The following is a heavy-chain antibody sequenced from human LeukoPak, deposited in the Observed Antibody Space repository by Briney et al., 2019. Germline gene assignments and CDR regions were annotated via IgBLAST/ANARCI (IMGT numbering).Heavy chain of an antibody. Sequence: GGPLRLSCAASGFIFSSDGMSWVRQAPGKGLEWVSALSGSGSTTYYADSVRGRFTISRDNSKNTLFLEMNSLRVEDTAVYYCAKAGYTSSWPLDYWGQGTQVTVSS. CDR1: GFIFSSDG. D-gene: IGHD6-13*01. J-gene: IGHJ4*02. V-gene: IGHV3-23*01. CDR2: LSGSGSTT. CDR3: AKAGYTSSWPLDY.